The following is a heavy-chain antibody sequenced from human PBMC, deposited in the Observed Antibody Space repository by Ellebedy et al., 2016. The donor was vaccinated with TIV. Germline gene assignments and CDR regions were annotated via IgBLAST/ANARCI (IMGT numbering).Heavy chain of an antibody. D-gene: IGHD4-17*01. CDR2: INEDGTKK. J-gene: IGHJ3*02. CDR1: GFSFSSYW. CDR3: ATDGSYGDYRSPTHAFEM. Sequence: GESLKISCVGSGFSFSSYWMSWVRQAPGKGLEWVANINEDGTKKHYVDSVRGRFTISRDYAGNSLFLQMNSLRAEDTALYYCATDGSYGDYRSPTHAFEMWGQGTMVTVSS. V-gene: IGHV3-7*01.